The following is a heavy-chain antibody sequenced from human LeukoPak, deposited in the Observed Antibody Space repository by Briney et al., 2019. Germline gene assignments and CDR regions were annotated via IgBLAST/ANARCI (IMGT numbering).Heavy chain of an antibody. CDR2: INPNSGDT. CDR3: ASRGGSGKYDFDF. D-gene: IGHD3-10*01. Sequence: ASVKVSCKASGYTFTGYFMHWVRQAPGQGLEWMGWINPNSGDTNYAQKFQGSVTMTRDTSVSTAYLELSSLRYDDTAEYYCASRGGSGKYDFDFWGQGTLVTVSS. J-gene: IGHJ4*02. CDR1: GYTFTGYF. V-gene: IGHV1-2*02.